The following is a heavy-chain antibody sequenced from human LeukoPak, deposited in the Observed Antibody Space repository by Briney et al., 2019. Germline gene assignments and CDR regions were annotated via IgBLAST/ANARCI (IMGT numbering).Heavy chain of an antibody. J-gene: IGHJ4*02. Sequence: PGGSLRLSCAASGVTFSTFDMHWVRQVTGKGLEWVSAIVTAGDTYYPGSVKGRFTISRENAKNSLYLQMNSLRAGDTAVYYCARAVRGVTGFDYWGQGTLVTVSS. V-gene: IGHV3-13*01. CDR1: GVTFSTFD. D-gene: IGHD3-10*01. CDR2: IVTAGDT. CDR3: ARAVRGVTGFDY.